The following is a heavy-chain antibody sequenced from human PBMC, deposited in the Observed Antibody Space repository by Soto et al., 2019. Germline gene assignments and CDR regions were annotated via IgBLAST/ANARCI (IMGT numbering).Heavy chain of an antibody. V-gene: IGHV1-69*06. J-gene: IGHJ5*02. CDR3: ARGAECRGYCLKKFTWLDP. CDR1: GCSFSTYA. Sequence: QVQLVQSGAEVKKPGSSVRVSCTASGCSFSTYAFSWVRQAPGHGLEWMGGIIPIFDSPYYAQNFQGRVTIAANRSTSTVYMELSSLTPEDTAVYYWARGAECRGYCLKKFTWLDPWGQGTLVTVSS. D-gene: IGHD2-15*01. CDR2: IIPIFDSP.